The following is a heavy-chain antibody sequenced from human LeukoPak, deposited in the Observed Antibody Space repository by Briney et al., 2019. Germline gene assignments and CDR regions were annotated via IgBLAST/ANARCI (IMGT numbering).Heavy chain of an antibody. CDR3: ASSPSRYYDSSGRAHAFDI. V-gene: IGHV4-31*03. CDR1: GGSISSGGYY. J-gene: IGHJ3*02. Sequence: SETLSLTCTVSGGSISSGGYYWSWIRQHPGKGLEWIGYIYYSGSTYYNPSLKSRVTISVDTSKNQFSLKLSSVTAADTAVYYCASSPSRYYDSSGRAHAFDIWGQGTMVTVSS. CDR2: IYYSGST. D-gene: IGHD3-22*01.